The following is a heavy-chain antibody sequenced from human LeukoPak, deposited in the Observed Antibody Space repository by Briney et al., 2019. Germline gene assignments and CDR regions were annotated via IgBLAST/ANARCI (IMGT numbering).Heavy chain of an antibody. D-gene: IGHD3-3*01. CDR2: IYTSGST. Sequence: PSETLSLTCTVSGGSISSGSYYWSWIRQPAGKGLEWIGRIYTSGSTNYNPSLKSRVTISVDTSRNQFSLKLSSVTAADTAVYYCARDKFWSGYLYYFDYWGQGTLVTVSS. CDR1: GGSISSGSYY. V-gene: IGHV4-61*02. CDR3: ARDKFWSGYLYYFDY. J-gene: IGHJ4*02.